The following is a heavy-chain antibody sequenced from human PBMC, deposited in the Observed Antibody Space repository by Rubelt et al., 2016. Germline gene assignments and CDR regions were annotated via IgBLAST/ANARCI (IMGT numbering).Heavy chain of an antibody. CDR2: INAGNGDT. J-gene: IGHJ4*02. CDR3: ATHGSGWSFDY. Sequence: QVQLVQSGAEVKKPGASVKVSCKASGYTFTSYSMHWVRQAPGQRLEWMGWINAGNGDTKYTPTFQGRFTITRDTAENTAYMELSSLRAEDTAVYYCATHGSGWSFDYWGQGTLVTVSS. D-gene: IGHD6-19*01. CDR1: GYTFTSYS. V-gene: IGHV1-3*01.